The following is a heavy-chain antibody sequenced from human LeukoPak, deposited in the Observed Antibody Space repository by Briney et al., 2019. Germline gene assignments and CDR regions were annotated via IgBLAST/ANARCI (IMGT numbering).Heavy chain of an antibody. V-gene: IGHV4-59*02. CDR1: GGSVSSYY. D-gene: IGHD2-2*01. Sequence: PSETLSLTCTVSGGSVSSYYWSWIRQPPGKGLEWIGYIHYSGTTNYNPSLKSRVTISIVTSKNQLSLKLSSVTAADTAVYYCARDPGYCSSTTCYFDYWGQGTLVTVSS. J-gene: IGHJ4*02. CDR3: ARDPGYCSSTTCYFDY. CDR2: IHYSGTT.